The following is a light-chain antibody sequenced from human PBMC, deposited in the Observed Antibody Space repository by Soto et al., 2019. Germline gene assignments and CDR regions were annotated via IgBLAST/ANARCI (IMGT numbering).Light chain of an antibody. Sequence: IVLTHSPGTLSLYPGERATLSCRASQSVSNYLAWYQRKPGQAPRLLIYGASSRATGIPDRFSGSGSGTDFTLTISRLEPEDFAVYYCHQYGGSPQTFGQGTKVDIK. J-gene: IGKJ1*01. V-gene: IGKV3-20*01. CDR1: QSVSNY. CDR2: GAS. CDR3: HQYGGSPQT.